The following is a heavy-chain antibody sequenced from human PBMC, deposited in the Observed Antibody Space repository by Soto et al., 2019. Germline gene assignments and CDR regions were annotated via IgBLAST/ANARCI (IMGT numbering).Heavy chain of an antibody. D-gene: IGHD2-15*01. CDR1: GYTFTSYG. V-gene: IGHV1-18*01. J-gene: IGHJ4*02. CDR3: AKAGCSGGTCYLYYFDY. CDR2: ISAYNGNT. Sequence: GASVKVSCKASGYTFTSYGISWVRQAPGQGLEWMGWISAYNGNTNYAQKLQGRVTMTTDTSTSTAYMELRSLRVEDSAVYSCAKAGCSGGTCYLYYFDYWGQGALVTVSS.